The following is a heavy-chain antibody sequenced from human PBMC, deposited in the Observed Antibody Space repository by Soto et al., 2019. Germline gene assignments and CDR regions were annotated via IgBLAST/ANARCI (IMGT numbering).Heavy chain of an antibody. CDR3: ARASTAYYYGMDG. J-gene: IGHJ6*01. Sequence: EVQLVESGGGLVKPGGSLRLSCAASGFTFSSYSMNWVRQAPGKGLEWVSSISSSSSYKSYADSVKGRFTISRDNAKNAWNLQTNSLRAEDAVVYYCARASTAYYYGMDGWGHGTTVTVSS. V-gene: IGHV3-21*01. CDR1: GFTFSSYS. CDR2: ISSSSSYK.